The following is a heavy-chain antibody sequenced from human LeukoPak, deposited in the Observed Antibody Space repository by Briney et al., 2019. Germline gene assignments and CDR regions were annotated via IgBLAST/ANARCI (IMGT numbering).Heavy chain of an antibody. CDR1: GGSISSYY. CDR2: IYYSGNT. CDR3: ARGIGYSYGPLDY. J-gene: IGHJ4*02. Sequence: KPSETLSLTCTVSGGSISSYYWSWIRQPPGKGLEWIGYIYYSGNTNYNPSLKSRVTISVDTSKNQFSLELSSVTAADTAVYYCARGIGYSYGPLDYWGQGTLVTVSS. D-gene: IGHD5-18*01. V-gene: IGHV4-59*01.